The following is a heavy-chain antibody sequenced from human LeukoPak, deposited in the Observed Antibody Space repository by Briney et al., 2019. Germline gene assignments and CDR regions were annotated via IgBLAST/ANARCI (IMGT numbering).Heavy chain of an antibody. Sequence: GASVKVSCKASGYTFTGYYMHWVRQAPGQGLEWMGWINPNSGGTNYAQKFQGRVTMTRDTSISAAYMELSRLRSDDTAVYYCARLDCSSTSCYLDYWGQGTLVTVSS. CDR3: ARLDCSSTSCYLDY. V-gene: IGHV1-2*02. CDR1: GYTFTGYY. D-gene: IGHD2-2*01. J-gene: IGHJ4*02. CDR2: INPNSGGT.